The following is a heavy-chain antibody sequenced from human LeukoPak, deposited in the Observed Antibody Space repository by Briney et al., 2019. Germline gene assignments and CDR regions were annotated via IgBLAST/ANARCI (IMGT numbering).Heavy chain of an antibody. D-gene: IGHD1-26*01. CDR1: GGSISSYY. J-gene: IGHJ4*02. CDR2: IYYSGST. V-gene: IGHV4-59*01. Sequence: SGTLSLTCTVSGGSISSYYWSWIRQPPGKGLEWIGYIYYSGSTNYNPSLKSRVTISVDTSKNQFSLKLSSVTAADTAVYYCARSPSGSYYVGFDYWGQGTLVTVSS. CDR3: ARSPSGSYYVGFDY.